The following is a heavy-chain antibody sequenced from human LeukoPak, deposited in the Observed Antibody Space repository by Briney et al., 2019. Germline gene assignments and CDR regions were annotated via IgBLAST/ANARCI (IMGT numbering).Heavy chain of an antibody. Sequence: ETLSLTCTGSGGSISSSSFYWGWIRQPPGKELQGNGIIYSSGSTSYNPSLKSRVTVTIDASKNQFSLKLSSVTAADTAVYYCAYSSGWYRPDAFEIWGQGTMVTVSS. CDR2: IYSSGST. CDR3: AYSSGWYRPDAFEI. V-gene: IGHV4-39*01. CDR1: GGSISSSSFY. J-gene: IGHJ3*02. D-gene: IGHD6-19*01.